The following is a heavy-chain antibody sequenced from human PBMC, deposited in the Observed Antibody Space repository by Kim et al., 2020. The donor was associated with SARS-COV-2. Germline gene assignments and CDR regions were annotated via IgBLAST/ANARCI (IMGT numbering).Heavy chain of an antibody. Sequence: SETLSLTCTVSGGSISSSSYYWGWIRQPPGKGLEWIGSIYYSGSTYYNPSLKSRVTISVDTSKNQFSLKLSSVTAADTAVYYCARQSYYYDSSGYYYYRGWFDPWGQGTLVTVSS. CDR3: ARQSYYYDSSGYYYYRGWFDP. D-gene: IGHD3-22*01. CDR1: GGSISSSSYY. J-gene: IGHJ5*02. V-gene: IGHV4-39*01. CDR2: IYYSGST.